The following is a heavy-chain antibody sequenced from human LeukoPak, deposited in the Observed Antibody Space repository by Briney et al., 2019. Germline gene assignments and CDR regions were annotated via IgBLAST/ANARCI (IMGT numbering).Heavy chain of an antibody. D-gene: IGHD6-19*01. J-gene: IGHJ4*02. Sequence: GGSLRLSCAASGFTFSSYWMSWVRQAPGKGLEWVANIEQDGSEKYYVDSVKGRFTISRDNAKNSLYLQMNSLRAEDTAVYYCARVLIAVAVYYFDYWGQGTLVTVSS. CDR2: IEQDGSEK. V-gene: IGHV3-7*01. CDR1: GFTFSSYW. CDR3: ARVLIAVAVYYFDY.